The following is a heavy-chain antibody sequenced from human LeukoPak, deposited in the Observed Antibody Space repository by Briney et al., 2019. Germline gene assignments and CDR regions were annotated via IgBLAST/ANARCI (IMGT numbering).Heavy chain of an antibody. V-gene: IGHV3-21*01. D-gene: IGHD1-26*01. CDR3: ARRIVGATNFDY. J-gene: IGHJ4*02. Sequence: GWSLSLSCAASGFTLSSYSMNWVRQAPRNGLEWVSSISSSSSYIYYADSVKGRFTISRDNAKNSLYLQMNGLRAEDTAVYYCARRIVGATNFDYWGQGTLVTVSS. CDR2: ISSSSSYI. CDR1: GFTLSSYS.